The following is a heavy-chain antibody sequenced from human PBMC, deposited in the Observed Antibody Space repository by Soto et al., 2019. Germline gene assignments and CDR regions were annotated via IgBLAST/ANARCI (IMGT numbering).Heavy chain of an antibody. D-gene: IGHD2-15*01. CDR2: ISSSGSTI. J-gene: IGHJ4*02. V-gene: IGHV3-48*03. CDR1: GFTFSSYE. CDR3: ASTIVVVVAAFNFDY. Sequence: PGVSLRLSCAASGFTFSSYEMNWVRQAPGKGLEWVSYISSSGSTIYYADSVKGRFTISRDNAKNSLYLQMNSLRAEDTAVYYCASTIVVVVAAFNFDYWGQGTLVTVSS.